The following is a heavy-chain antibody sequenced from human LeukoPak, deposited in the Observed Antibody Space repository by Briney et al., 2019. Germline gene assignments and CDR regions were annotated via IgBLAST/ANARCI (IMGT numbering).Heavy chain of an antibody. CDR2: ISYNGGRK. D-gene: IGHD3-22*01. CDR1: GFIFSGYA. V-gene: IGHV3-30*04. J-gene: IGHJ4*02. CDR3: ARQEARNYYYEGLDY. Sequence: GGSLRLSCVASGFIFSGYAIHWVRQAPGKGLEWVSLISYNGGRKEYADSVKGRLTIDRDNSKNTVYLQMNSLRPDDTAIYFCARQEARNYYYEGLDYWGQGNLVTVSS.